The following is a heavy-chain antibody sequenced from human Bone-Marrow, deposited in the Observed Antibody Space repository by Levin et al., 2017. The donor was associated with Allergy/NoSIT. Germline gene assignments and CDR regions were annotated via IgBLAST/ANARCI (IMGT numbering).Heavy chain of an antibody. CDR3: TTPPPHYYDRSGSYSRTYFYYGVNV. Sequence: GESLKISCAASGFTFTNAWMSWVRQGPGKGLEWVGRIKSTADGGTTDYAAPVRGRFTISRDDSIDTLYLEMNSLETDDTAVYYCTTPPPHYYDRSGSYSRTYFYYGVNVWGQGTTVIVSS. J-gene: IGHJ6*02. V-gene: IGHV3-15*01. CDR1: GFTFTNAW. D-gene: IGHD3-22*01. CDR2: IKSTADGGTT.